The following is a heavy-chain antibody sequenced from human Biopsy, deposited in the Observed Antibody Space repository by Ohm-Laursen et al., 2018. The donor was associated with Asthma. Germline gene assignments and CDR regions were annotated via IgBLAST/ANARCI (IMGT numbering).Heavy chain of an antibody. D-gene: IGHD3-3*01. CDR2: IKHAGSEK. CDR1: GFTFGDYW. CDR3: ARTFPFWSPYHAEHYQL. V-gene: IGHV3-7*01. Sequence: SLRLSCAASGFTFGDYWMSWVRQVPGQGLEWVANIKHAGSEKNHVDSLKCRFTISRDNAKNLLFLQMNSLRAEDTAVYYCARTFPFWSPYHAEHYQLWGQGTLVTVSS. J-gene: IGHJ1*01.